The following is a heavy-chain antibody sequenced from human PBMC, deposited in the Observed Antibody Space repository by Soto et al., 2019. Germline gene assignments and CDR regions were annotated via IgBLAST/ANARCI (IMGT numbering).Heavy chain of an antibody. D-gene: IGHD2-2*02. CDR3: ASAPGYCSSTSCYTGYYYYGMDV. J-gene: IGHJ6*02. Sequence: VPLVQSGAEVKKPGASVKVSCKASGYTFTSYGISWVRQAPGQGLEWMGWISAYNGNTNYAQKLQGRVTMTTDTSTSTAYMELRSLRSDDTAVYYCASAPGYCSSTSCYTGYYYYGMDVWGQGTTVTVSS. CDR2: ISAYNGNT. V-gene: IGHV1-18*01. CDR1: GYTFTSYG.